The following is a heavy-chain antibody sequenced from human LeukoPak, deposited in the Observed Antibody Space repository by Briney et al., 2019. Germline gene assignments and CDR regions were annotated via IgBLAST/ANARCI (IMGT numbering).Heavy chain of an antibody. D-gene: IGHD1-1*01. Sequence: SVKVSCKASGGTLSSYAISWVRQAPGQGLEWMGGIIPIFGTANYAQKFQGRVTITTDESTSTAYMELSSLRSEDTAVYYCARDRDWNGDRVYFDYWGQGTLVTVSS. CDR1: GGTLSSYA. CDR2: IIPIFGTA. J-gene: IGHJ4*02. CDR3: ARDRDWNGDRVYFDY. V-gene: IGHV1-69*05.